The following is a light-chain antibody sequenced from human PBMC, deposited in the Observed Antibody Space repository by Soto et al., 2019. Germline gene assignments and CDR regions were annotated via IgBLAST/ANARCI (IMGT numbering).Light chain of an antibody. CDR1: ESVSSN. CDR3: HQYHNWPQA. Sequence: ETVMTQSPATLSVSPGGRATLSCRASESVSSNLAWYQQRPGQAPTLLIYDASARATGIPARFSGSGSGTEFPLIINSLQPEDFAVYYCHQYHNWPQAFGQGTKVEIK. CDR2: DAS. J-gene: IGKJ1*01. V-gene: IGKV3-15*01.